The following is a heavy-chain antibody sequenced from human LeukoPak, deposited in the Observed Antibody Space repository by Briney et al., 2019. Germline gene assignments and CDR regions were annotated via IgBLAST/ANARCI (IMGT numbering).Heavy chain of an antibody. CDR1: GFAFSTYT. D-gene: IGHD3-22*01. J-gene: IGHJ4*02. V-gene: IGHV3-21*06. CDR3: LRGDSRDF. CDR2: INSGGTTT. Sequence: PGGSLGLTCAACGFAFSTYTMNWARQAPGKGLEWVASINSGGTTTHYAFSVKGRFTISRDNAQNVLYLQMTGLRGDDAAVYYCLRGDSRDFWGQGTLVTVSS.